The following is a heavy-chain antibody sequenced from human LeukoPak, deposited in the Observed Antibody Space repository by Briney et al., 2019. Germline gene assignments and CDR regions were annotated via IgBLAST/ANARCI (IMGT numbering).Heavy chain of an antibody. CDR3: ARGAIYGSGSFFLPNRQFNYMDV. CDR1: GGSFSGYY. Sequence: SETLSLTCAVYGGSFSGYYWSWIRQPPGKGLEWIGEINHSGSTNYNPSLKSRVTISVDTSKNQFSLKLSSVTAADTAVYYCARGAIYGSGSFFLPNRQFNYMDVWGKGTTVTVSS. D-gene: IGHD3-10*01. V-gene: IGHV4-34*01. CDR2: INHSGST. J-gene: IGHJ6*03.